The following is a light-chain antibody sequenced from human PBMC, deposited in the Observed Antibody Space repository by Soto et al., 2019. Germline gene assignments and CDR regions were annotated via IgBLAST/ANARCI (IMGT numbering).Light chain of an antibody. Sequence: EIVMTQSPATLSVSPGERATLSCRASQSVSINLAWYQQKPGQAPRLLIYGASSRATGIPARFSGSGSGTEFTLTISSLQSDDFATYYCQQYNSYSYTFGQGTKLEIK. V-gene: IGKV3-15*01. CDR3: QQYNSYSYT. CDR2: GAS. CDR1: QSVSIN. J-gene: IGKJ2*01.